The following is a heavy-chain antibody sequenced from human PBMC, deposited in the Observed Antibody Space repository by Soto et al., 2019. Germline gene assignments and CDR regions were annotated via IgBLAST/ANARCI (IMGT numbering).Heavy chain of an antibody. V-gene: IGHV3-48*03. Sequence: GGSLRLSCAASGFTFSSYEMNWVRQAPGKGLEWVSYISSSGSTIYYADSVKGRFTISRDNAKNSLYLHMNSLRAEDTAVYYCASLYGSGSYSGMDVWGQGTTVTVSS. D-gene: IGHD3-10*01. CDR3: ASLYGSGSYSGMDV. J-gene: IGHJ6*02. CDR1: GFTFSSYE. CDR2: ISSSGSTI.